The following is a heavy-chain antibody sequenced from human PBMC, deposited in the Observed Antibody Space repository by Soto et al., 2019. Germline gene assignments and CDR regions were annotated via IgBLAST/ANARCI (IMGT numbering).Heavy chain of an antibody. CDR3: AGGIVGVPAATVGLDV. J-gene: IGHJ6*02. Sequence: ASVKVSCKASGYTFTGYYMHWVRQAPGQGLEWMGWINPNSGGTNYAQKFQGRVTMTRDTSISTAYMELSRLRSDDTAVYYCAGGIVGVPAATVGLDVWGQGATVTVSS. CDR2: INPNSGGT. V-gene: IGHV1-2*02. D-gene: IGHD2-2*01. CDR1: GYTFTGYY.